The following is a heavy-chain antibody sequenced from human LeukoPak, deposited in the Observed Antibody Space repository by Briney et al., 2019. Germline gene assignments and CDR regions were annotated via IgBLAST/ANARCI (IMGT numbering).Heavy chain of an antibody. J-gene: IGHJ4*02. CDR3: AGGRSIAARPSYFDY. CDR2: IYYSGST. CDR1: GGSISSYY. D-gene: IGHD6-6*01. V-gene: IGHV4-59*12. Sequence: SETLSLTCSVSGGSISSYYWSWIRQPPGKGLEWIGYIYYSGSTNYNPSLKSRVTISVDTSKNQFSLKLSSVTAADTAVYYCAGGRSIAARPSYFDYWGQGTLVTVSS.